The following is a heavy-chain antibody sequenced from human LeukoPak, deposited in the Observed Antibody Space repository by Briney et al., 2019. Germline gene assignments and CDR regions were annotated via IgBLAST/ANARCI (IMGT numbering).Heavy chain of an antibody. CDR1: GFTFSDCY. D-gene: IGHD4-23*01. CDR3: ARSTVVTPPYYYGMDV. J-gene: IGHJ6*02. Sequence: GGSLRLSCAASGFTFSDCYMSWIRQAPGKGLEWVSYISSSGSTIYYADSVKGRFTISRDNAKNSLYLQMNSLRAEDTAVYYCARSTVVTPPYYYGMDVWGQGTTVTVSS. CDR2: ISSSGSTI. V-gene: IGHV3-11*01.